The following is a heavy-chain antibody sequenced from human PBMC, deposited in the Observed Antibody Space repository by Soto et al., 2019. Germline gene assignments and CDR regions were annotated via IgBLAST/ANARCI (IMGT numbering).Heavy chain of an antibody. CDR2: TIPVFNTA. J-gene: IGHJ3*02. V-gene: IGHV1-69*06. CDR3: ARGVYGSGNYYTGPSAFDI. CDR1: GGTLSDHG. Sequence: QVQLEQSGAEVKKPGSSVKVSCKASGGTLSDHGVAWLRQAPGQGLEWMGGTIPVFNTAKYAQKFQGRVTVTDDKFTNIAYMELSSLRSEDTAFYFCARGVYGSGNYYTGPSAFDIWGQGTMVIVSS. D-gene: IGHD3-10*01.